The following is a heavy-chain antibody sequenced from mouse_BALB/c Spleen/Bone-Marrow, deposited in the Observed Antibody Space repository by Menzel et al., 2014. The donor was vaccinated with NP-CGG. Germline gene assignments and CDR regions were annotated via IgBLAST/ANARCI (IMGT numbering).Heavy chain of an antibody. J-gene: IGHJ3*01. CDR2: IDPANGNT. Sequence: EVQLQQSGAELVKPGASVKLSCTASGSNIKDTYMHWVKQRPEQGLEWIGRIDPANGNTKYDPKFQGKATMTADTSSNTAYLQLSSLTSEDTAVYYCATYYRYDRRFAYWGQGTLVTVSA. CDR1: GSNIKDTY. CDR3: ATYYRYDRRFAY. V-gene: IGHV14-3*02. D-gene: IGHD2-14*01.